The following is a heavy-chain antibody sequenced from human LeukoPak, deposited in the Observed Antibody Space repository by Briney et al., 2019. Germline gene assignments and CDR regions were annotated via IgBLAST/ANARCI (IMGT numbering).Heavy chain of an antibody. J-gene: IGHJ4*02. CDR2: ISYDGSNK. Sequence: GGSLRLSCAASGFTFSSYAMHWVRQAPGKGLEWVAVISYDGSNKYYADSVKGRFTISRDDSKNTLYLQMNSLRAEDTAVYYCARGARKGDDYGGFFDYWGQGTLVTVSS. V-gene: IGHV3-30*04. CDR1: GFTFSSYA. CDR3: ARGARKGDDYGGFFDY. D-gene: IGHD4-17*01.